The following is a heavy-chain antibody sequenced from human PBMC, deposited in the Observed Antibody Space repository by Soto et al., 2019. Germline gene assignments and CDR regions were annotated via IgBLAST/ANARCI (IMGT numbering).Heavy chain of an antibody. J-gene: IGHJ4*02. Sequence: SETLSLTCSVSGDSMNSYCWSWLRQPAGKGLEWIGRIWTSGNTIYNPSLRHRVAMSIDTSKRQFSLKLTSVTAADTAVYYCARGLSGVYSFGSWGQGALVTVSS. CDR3: ARGLSGVYSFGS. V-gene: IGHV4-4*07. D-gene: IGHD3-10*01. CDR2: IWTSGNT. CDR1: GDSMNSYC.